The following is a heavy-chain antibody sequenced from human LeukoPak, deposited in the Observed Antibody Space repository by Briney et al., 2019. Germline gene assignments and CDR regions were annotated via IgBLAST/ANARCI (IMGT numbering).Heavy chain of an antibody. CDR2: INHSGST. CDR1: GGSFSGYY. D-gene: IGHD6-13*01. V-gene: IGHV4-34*01. J-gene: IGHJ6*03. CDR3: ARGRGYSSSWYYYYYYMDV. Sequence: PSETLSLTCAVYGGSFSGYYWSWIRRPPGKGLEWIGEINHSGSTNYNPSLKSRVTISVDTSKNQFSLKLSSVAAADTAVYYCARGRGYSSSWYYYYYYMDVWGKGTTVTVSS.